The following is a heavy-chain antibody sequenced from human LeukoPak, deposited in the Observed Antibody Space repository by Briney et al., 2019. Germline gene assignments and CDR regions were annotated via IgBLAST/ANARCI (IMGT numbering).Heavy chain of an antibody. Sequence: GGSLRPSCAASGFSSTDYTMTWVRHGPGKGLDWVSCITSGGTRYYAGPVKGRLTVSRDNAKNSLYLQMNGLRDEDTAVYYCAGRLLRDFDYWGQGTLVTVSS. CDR2: ITSGGTR. V-gene: IGHV3-69-1*01. CDR3: AGRLLRDFDY. J-gene: IGHJ4*02. CDR1: GFSSTDYT. D-gene: IGHD3-9*01.